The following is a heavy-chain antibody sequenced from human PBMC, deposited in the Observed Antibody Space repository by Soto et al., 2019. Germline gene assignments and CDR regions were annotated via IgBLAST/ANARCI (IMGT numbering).Heavy chain of an antibody. V-gene: IGHV3-30*18. CDR3: EKGGRQWLVTSDFIY. J-gene: IGHJ4*02. Sequence: VQLVESGGGVVQPGRSLRLSCAASGFTFSDYAMHWVRQAPGKGLEWVAVVSHDGRNTHYADSVKGRFTISRDSSKNTVALEMTSLRGEDTAVYYCEKGGRQWLVTSDFIYWGQGALVTVSS. CDR2: VSHDGRNT. CDR1: GFTFSDYA. D-gene: IGHD6-19*01.